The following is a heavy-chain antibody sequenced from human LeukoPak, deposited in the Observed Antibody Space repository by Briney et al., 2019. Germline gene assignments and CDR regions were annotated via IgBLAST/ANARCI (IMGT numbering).Heavy chain of an antibody. D-gene: IGHD2-15*01. CDR1: GYTLTELS. J-gene: IGHJ3*02. Sequence: ASVKVSRKVSGYTLTELSMHWVRQAPGKGLEWMGGFDPEDGETIYAQKFQGRVTMTEDTSTDTAYMELSSLRSEDTAVYYCASVQPMWYEDAFDIWGQGTMVTVSS. CDR2: FDPEDGET. V-gene: IGHV1-24*01. CDR3: ASVQPMWYEDAFDI.